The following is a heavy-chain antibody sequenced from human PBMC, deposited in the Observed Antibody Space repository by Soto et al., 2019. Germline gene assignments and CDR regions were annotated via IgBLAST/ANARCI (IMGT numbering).Heavy chain of an antibody. V-gene: IGHV3-23*01. D-gene: IGHD3-3*01. CDR1: GFTFSSYA. CDR2: ISGSGGST. CDR3: AKKSGPDFWSGYPYDY. J-gene: IGHJ4*02. Sequence: GGSLRLSCAASGFTFSSYAMSWVRQAPGKGLEWVSAISGSGGSTYYADSVKGRFTISRDNSKNTLYLQMNSLRAEDTAVYYCAKKSGPDFWSGYPYDYWGQGTLVTVSS.